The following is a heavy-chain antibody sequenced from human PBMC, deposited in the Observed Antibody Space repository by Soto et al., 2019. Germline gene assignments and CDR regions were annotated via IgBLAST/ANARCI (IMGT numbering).Heavy chain of an antibody. CDR1: GFSLSTSGVG. Sequence: QITLKESGPTLVKPTQTLTLTCTFSGFSLSTSGVGVGWIRQPPGKALEWLALIYWDDDKRYSPSLKSRLTITKDPSKNQVVLTMTNMDPVDTATYYCAHRSSSWNYFDYWGQGTLVTVSS. CDR2: IYWDDDK. CDR3: AHRSSSWNYFDY. J-gene: IGHJ4*02. V-gene: IGHV2-5*02. D-gene: IGHD6-13*01.